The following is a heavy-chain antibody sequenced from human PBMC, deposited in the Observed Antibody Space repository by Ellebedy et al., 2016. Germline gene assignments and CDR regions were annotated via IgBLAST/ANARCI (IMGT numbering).Heavy chain of an antibody. V-gene: IGHV3-30*03. CDR2: ISYDGSNK. Sequence: GGSLRLSCAASGLTFSSYGMHWVRQAPGKGLEWVAVISYDGSNKYYADSVKGRFTISRDNSKNTLYLQMNSLRAEDTAVYYCARGVTPFDYWGQGTLVTVSS. CDR3: ARGVTPFDY. J-gene: IGHJ4*02. D-gene: IGHD2-21*02. CDR1: GLTFSSYG.